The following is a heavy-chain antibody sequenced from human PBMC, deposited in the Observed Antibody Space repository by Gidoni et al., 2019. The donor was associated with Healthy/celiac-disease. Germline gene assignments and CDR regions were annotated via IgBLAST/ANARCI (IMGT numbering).Heavy chain of an antibody. V-gene: IGHV4-34*01. CDR1: GGAFSGYY. Sequence: QVQLQQWGAGLLKPPETLSSTCDGYGGAFSGYYWGWFRQPPGTGLEWIGDINHSGRTNCNPSLKSRVTISVDTSKNQFSLKLGSVTAADTAVYYCARGRLNPGAPFDYWGQGTLVTVSS. J-gene: IGHJ4*02. CDR3: ARGRLNPGAPFDY. CDR2: INHSGRT. D-gene: IGHD2-8*01.